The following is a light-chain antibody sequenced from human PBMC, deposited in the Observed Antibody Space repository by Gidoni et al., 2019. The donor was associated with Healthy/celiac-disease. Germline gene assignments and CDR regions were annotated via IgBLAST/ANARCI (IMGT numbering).Light chain of an antibody. V-gene: IGKV3-15*01. CDR2: GAS. CDR1: QSVSGH. Sequence: EIVMTQSPATLSVSPGERATLSCRASQSVSGHLAWYQQKPGQAPRLLMYGASTRATGTPARFSGSGSGTEFTLTISSLQSEDFAAYYCQHYHNWPPYTFGQGTKLYLK. CDR3: QHYHNWPPYT. J-gene: IGKJ2*01.